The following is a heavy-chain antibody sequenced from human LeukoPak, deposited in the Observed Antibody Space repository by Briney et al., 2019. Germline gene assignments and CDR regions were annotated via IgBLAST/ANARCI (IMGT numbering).Heavy chain of an antibody. V-gene: IGHV3-23*01. CDR3: AKDVSSSWYYHGMDV. Sequence: GGSLRLSCAASGFTVSSKYMSWVRQAPGKGLEWVSAISGSGGSTYYADSVKGRFTISRDNSKNTLYLQMNSLRAEDTAVYYCAKDVSSSWYYHGMDVWGQGTTVTVSS. CDR1: GFTVSSKY. D-gene: IGHD6-13*01. J-gene: IGHJ6*02. CDR2: ISGSGGST.